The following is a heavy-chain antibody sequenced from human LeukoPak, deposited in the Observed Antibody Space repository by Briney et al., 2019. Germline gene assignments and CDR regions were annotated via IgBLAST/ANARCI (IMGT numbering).Heavy chain of an antibody. CDR1: GFTFSSYS. CDR3: ARDEVAYCSGGSCYSTWFDP. D-gene: IGHD2-15*01. Sequence: PGGSLRLSCASPGFTFSSYSMNWVPQAPGKGLEWVSSISSNSSYIYYADSVKGRFTISRDNAKNSLYLQMNSLRAEDTAVYYCARDEVAYCSGGSCYSTWFDPWGQGTLVTVSS. V-gene: IGHV3-21*06. CDR2: ISSNSSYI. J-gene: IGHJ5*02.